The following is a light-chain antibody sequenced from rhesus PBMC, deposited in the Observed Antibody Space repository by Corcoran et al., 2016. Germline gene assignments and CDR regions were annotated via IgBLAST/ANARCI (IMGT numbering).Light chain of an antibody. Sequence: DIQMSQSPSSLSASVGDKVTITCRASQGISNALAWYQRKTGKAPKLLIDAASSCESGVPSMFRGSRAGTDVTLTISSLQPEDVATYCCQQGYSTPHSFGQVTKVEIK. CDR1: QGISNA. J-gene: IGKJ2*01. CDR3: QQGYSTPHS. CDR2: AAS. V-gene: IGKV1-33*02.